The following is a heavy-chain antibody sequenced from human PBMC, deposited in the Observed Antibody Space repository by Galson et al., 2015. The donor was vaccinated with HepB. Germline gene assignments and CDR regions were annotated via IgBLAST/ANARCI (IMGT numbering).Heavy chain of an antibody. CDR2: ISAYNGNT. V-gene: IGHV1-18*01. D-gene: IGHD3-16*02. J-gene: IGHJ4*02. Sequence: QSGAEVKKPGASVKVSCKASGYTFTSYGISWVRQAPGQGLEWMGWISAYNGNTNYAQKLQGRVTMTTDTSTSTAYMELRSLRSDDTAVYYCARGYYDYVWGSYRLFDYWGQGTLVTVSS. CDR3: ARGYYDYVWGSYRLFDY. CDR1: GYTFTSYG.